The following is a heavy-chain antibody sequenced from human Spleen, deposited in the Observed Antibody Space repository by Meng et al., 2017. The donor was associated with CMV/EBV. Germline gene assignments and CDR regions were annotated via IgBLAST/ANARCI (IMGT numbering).Heavy chain of an antibody. V-gene: IGHV1-46*02. CDR2: IRPSGGIT. J-gene: IGHJ4*02. Sequence: CQTPTYIFNYYNIHWVRQAPGHGLEWMGIIRPSGGITQYVEEFQGRVTMTRDTSTSTVYMELSSLKSEDAAVYYCATEPLLGYRFDYWGQGTLVTVSS. CDR1: TYIFNYYN. CDR3: ATEPLLGYRFDY. D-gene: IGHD5-12*01.